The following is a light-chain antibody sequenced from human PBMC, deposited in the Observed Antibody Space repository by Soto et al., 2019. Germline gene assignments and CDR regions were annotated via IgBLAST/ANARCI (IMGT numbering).Light chain of an antibody. CDR2: EVS. J-gene: IGLJ2*01. CDR3: SSYTTISTLV. V-gene: IGLV2-14*01. CDR1: TSDVGRYNY. Sequence: QSALTQPASVSVSPGQSITISCTGTTSDVGRYNYVSWYQQHPGKAPKLIISEVSTRPSGVSDRFSGSKYGNTASLTISGLQPEDEADYYCSSYTTISTLVFGGGIKLNVL.